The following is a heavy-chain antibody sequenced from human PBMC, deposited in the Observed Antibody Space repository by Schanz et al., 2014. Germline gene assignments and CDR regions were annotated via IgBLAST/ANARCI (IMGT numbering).Heavy chain of an antibody. V-gene: IGHV3-23*01. D-gene: IGHD5-12*01. J-gene: IGHJ4*02. Sequence: VQLLQSGGALVQPGGSLRLSCSASGFTFSTYAMSWARQTPGKGLEWVSGMSGSGSTADYADSVKGRFTISRDTPKNTLYVQMNSLRADDTAVYYCARSRGFDSIFDFWGRGTLVTGSS. CDR3: ARSRGFDSIFDF. CDR2: MSGSGSTA. CDR1: GFTFSTYA.